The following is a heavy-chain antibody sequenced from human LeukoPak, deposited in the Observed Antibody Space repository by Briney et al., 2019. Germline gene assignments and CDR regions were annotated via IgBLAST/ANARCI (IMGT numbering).Heavy chain of an antibody. J-gene: IGHJ3*02. CDR1: GGSISSISSNN. CDR3: ARDETSKKDAFDI. Sequence: SETLSLTCAVSGGSISSISSNNWAWIRQPPGKGLEWIGEIYHSGSTNYNPSLKSRVTISVDKSKNQFSLKLSSVTAADTAVYYCARDETSKKDAFDIWGQGTMVTVSS. CDR2: IYHSGST. D-gene: IGHD4-11*01. V-gene: IGHV4-39*07.